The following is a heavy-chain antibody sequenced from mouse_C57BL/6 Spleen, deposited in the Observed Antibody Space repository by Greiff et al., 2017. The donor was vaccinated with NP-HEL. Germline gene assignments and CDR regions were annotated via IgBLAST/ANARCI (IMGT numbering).Heavy chain of an antibody. V-gene: IGHV5-17*01. J-gene: IGHJ4*01. D-gene: IGHD2-4*01. CDR3: ARVITTVMDY. Sequence: EVKLMESGGGLVKPGGSLKLSCAASGFTFSDYGMHWVRQAPEKGLEWVAYISSGSSTIYYADTVKGRFTISRDNAKNTLFLQMTSLRSEDTAMYYCARVITTVMDYWGQGTSVTVSS. CDR2: ISSGSSTI. CDR1: GFTFSDYG.